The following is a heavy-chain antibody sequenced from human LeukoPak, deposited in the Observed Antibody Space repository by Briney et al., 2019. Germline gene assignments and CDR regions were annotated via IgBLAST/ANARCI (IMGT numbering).Heavy chain of an antibody. CDR3: ARVGQEQYYYYYYYMDV. CDR2: IYYSGST. J-gene: IGHJ6*03. V-gene: IGHV4-59*12. Sequence: SETLSLTCTVSGGSISSYYWSWIRQPPGKGLEWIGYIYYSGSTNYNPSLKSRVTISVDTSKNQFSLKLSSVTAADTAVYYCARVGQEQYYYYYYYMDVWGKGTTVTVSS. D-gene: IGHD1/OR15-1a*01. CDR1: GGSISSYY.